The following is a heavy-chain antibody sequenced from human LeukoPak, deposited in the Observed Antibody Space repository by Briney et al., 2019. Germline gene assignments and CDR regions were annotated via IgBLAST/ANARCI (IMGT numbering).Heavy chain of an antibody. CDR1: GYTFTIYA. J-gene: IGHJ6*01. D-gene: IGHD3-10*01. CDR3: ARADDLITMVRGVRLDYYYCGMDV. Sequence: GASVKLSFKASGYTFTIYAMHWVRQAPGQRLEWMGWINAGNGNTKYSQKFQGRVTITRDTSASTAYIEMSSLRSEDTAVYSCARADDLITMVRGVRLDYYYCGMDVWGKGATGTVSS. CDR2: INAGNGNT. V-gene: IGHV1-3*01.